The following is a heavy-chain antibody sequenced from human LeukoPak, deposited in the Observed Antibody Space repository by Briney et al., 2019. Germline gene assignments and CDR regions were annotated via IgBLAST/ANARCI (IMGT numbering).Heavy chain of an antibody. Sequence: SETLSLTCTISGDSISIYYWSWIRQPPGKGLEWIGYFYYSGSNNYNPSLKSRVTISLDTSKNHFSLRLSSVTAADAAVYYCARGGGRKLDYWGQGTLVTVSS. D-gene: IGHD3-16*01. CDR3: ARGGGRKLDY. J-gene: IGHJ4*02. V-gene: IGHV4-59*01. CDR2: FYYSGSN. CDR1: GDSISIYY.